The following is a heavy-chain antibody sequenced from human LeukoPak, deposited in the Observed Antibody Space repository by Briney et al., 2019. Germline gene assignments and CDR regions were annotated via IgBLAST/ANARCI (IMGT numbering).Heavy chain of an antibody. V-gene: IGHV3-21*01. CDR3: ARLTFGGVIGFDY. CDR1: GFTFSSYS. Sequence: PGGFLRLSCAASGFTFSSYSMNWVRQAPGKGLEWVSSISSSGSHMYYADSVKGRFTISRDNAKNSLYLQMNSMRVEDTAVYYCARLTFGGVIGFDYWGQGTLVTVSS. J-gene: IGHJ4*02. D-gene: IGHD3-16*02. CDR2: ISSSGSHM.